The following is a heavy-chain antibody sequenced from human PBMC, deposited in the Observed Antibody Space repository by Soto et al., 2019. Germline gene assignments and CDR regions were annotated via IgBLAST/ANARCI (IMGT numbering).Heavy chain of an antibody. CDR1: GGSISSSSYY. CDR3: ARQSSGWYNWFDP. Sequence: LPETLSLTCTVSGGSISSSSYYWGWIRQPPGKGLEWIGSIYYSGSIYYNPSLKSRVTISVDTSKNQFSLKLSSVTAAETAVYYCARQSSGWYNWFDPWGQGTLVTVSS. D-gene: IGHD6-19*01. CDR2: IYYSGSI. V-gene: IGHV4-39*01. J-gene: IGHJ5*02.